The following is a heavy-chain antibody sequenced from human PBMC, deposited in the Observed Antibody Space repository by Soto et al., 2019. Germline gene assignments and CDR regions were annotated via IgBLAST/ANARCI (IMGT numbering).Heavy chain of an antibody. CDR3: ARNSPRSKRGYYYYCGMDV. CDR2: IYTSGST. J-gene: IGHJ6*02. D-gene: IGHD3-10*01. CDR1: VGSISSYY. V-gene: IGHV4-4*07. Sequence: PSETLSLTCTVSVGSISSYYWSWGRPPAGKGLEWIGRIYTSGSTNYNPSLKSRVTMSVDTSKNQFSLKLSSVTAADTAVYYCARNSPRSKRGYYYYCGMDVWGQGTTVTVSS.